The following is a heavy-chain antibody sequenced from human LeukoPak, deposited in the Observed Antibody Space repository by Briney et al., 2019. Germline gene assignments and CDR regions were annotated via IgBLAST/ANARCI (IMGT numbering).Heavy chain of an antibody. CDR2: IKPDGSEK. Sequence: GGSLRLSCAASGFTFSSYWMSWVRQAPGKGLEWVANIKPDGSEKHYVDSVKGRLTISRDNSKNTLYLQMNSLRAEDTAVYYCAKDSSGWPNNWGQGTLVTVSS. CDR1: GFTFSSYW. V-gene: IGHV3-7*01. D-gene: IGHD6-19*01. J-gene: IGHJ4*02. CDR3: AKDSSGWPNN.